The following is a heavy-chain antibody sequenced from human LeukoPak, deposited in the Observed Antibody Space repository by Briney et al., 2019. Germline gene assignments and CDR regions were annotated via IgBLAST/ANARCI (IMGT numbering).Heavy chain of an antibody. V-gene: IGHV1-18*01. J-gene: IGHJ4*02. CDR2: ISAYNGNT. D-gene: IGHD3-3*01. CDR1: GYTFTSYG. Sequence: EASVKVSCKASGYTFTSYGISWVRQAPGQGLEWMGWISAYNGNTNYAQKLQGRVTMTEDTSTDTAYMELSSLRSEDTAVYYCATADFWSGYSGYWGQGTLVTVSS. CDR3: ATADFWSGYSGY.